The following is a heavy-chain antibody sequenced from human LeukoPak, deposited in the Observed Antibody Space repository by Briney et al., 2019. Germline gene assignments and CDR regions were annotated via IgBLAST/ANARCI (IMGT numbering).Heavy chain of an antibody. J-gene: IGHJ4*02. CDR3: AGDSEYNYGFDY. Sequence: SETLSLTCTVSGGSISSYYWSWIRQAPGKGLEWIGYIYYSGSTHYNPSLKSRVTMSVGTSKNQFSLKLNSVTAADTAVYYCAGDSEYNYGFDYWGQGTLVTVSP. CDR2: IYYSGST. CDR1: GGSISSYY. V-gene: IGHV4-59*01. D-gene: IGHD5-18*01.